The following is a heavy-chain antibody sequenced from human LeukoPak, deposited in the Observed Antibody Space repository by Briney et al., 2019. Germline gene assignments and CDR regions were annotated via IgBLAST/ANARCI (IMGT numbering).Heavy chain of an antibody. CDR2: IYISGST. CDR1: GVSINDHY. Sequence: SETLSLTCSVSGVSINDHYWTWVRQPAGRGLERIGHIYISGSTDYNPSLKSRVTLSVDMSKNQFSLRLTSVTAADTAVYYCAREYDFWTGRDSSKGWLDPWGPGILVAVSS. V-gene: IGHV4-4*07. CDR3: AREYDFWTGRDSSKGWLDP. D-gene: IGHD3-3*01. J-gene: IGHJ5*02.